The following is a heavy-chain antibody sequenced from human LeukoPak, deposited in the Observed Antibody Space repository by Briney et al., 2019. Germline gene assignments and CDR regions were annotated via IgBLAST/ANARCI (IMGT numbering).Heavy chain of an antibody. Sequence: SETLSLACTVPGRSISTYYGGSVRQPPGKGLGWIGYIYYRSRTNYNTALKSRVTISVDTSKNQFSLRLSSATAADTAVYYCARDRRDSWYPKIYWYFDLWGRGTLVTVSS. CDR2: IYYRSRT. V-gene: IGHV4-59*01. D-gene: IGHD6-13*01. J-gene: IGHJ2*01. CDR3: ARDRRDSWYPKIYWYFDL. CDR1: GRSISTYY.